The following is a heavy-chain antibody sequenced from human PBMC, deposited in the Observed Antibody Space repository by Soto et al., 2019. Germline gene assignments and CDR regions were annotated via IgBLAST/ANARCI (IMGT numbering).Heavy chain of an antibody. V-gene: IGHV3-30*18. CDR2: ISYDGSNK. Sequence: GGSLRLSVAASGFTFSSYGMHWVRQAPGKGLEWVAVISYDGSNKYYAESVKGRFTISRDNSKNTLYLQMNSLRAEDTAVYYCAKDGYKDMITFGGVIVIPERYMDYWGQGTLVTVSS. CDR1: GFTFSSYG. D-gene: IGHD3-16*02. J-gene: IGHJ4*02. CDR3: AKDGYKDMITFGGVIVIPERYMDY.